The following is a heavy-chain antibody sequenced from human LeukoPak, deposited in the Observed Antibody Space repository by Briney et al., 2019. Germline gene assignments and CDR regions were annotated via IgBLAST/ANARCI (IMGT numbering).Heavy chain of an antibody. CDR3: ARVLGYCSSTSCYDYYYMDV. Sequence: SETLSLTCTVAVGSISSYYWSWIRQPAGKGLEWIGRIYTSGSTNYNPSLKSRVTMSVDTSKNQFSLKLSSVTAADTDVYYCARVLGYCSSTSCYDYYYMDVWGKGTTVTVSS. CDR1: VGSISSYY. CDR2: IYTSGST. V-gene: IGHV4-4*07. D-gene: IGHD2-2*01. J-gene: IGHJ6*03.